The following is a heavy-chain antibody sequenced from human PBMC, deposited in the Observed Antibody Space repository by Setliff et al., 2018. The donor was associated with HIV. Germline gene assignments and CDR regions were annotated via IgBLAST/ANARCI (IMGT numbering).Heavy chain of an antibody. Sequence: ASVKVSCKASGGTFSSYAISWLRRATGQGLEWMGWMNPNSGVSGYGQKFQGRVTMTRDTSANTAYMELSNLRSEDTAIYYCLRRATAAEVFDYWGQGTLVTVSS. CDR1: GGTFSSYA. CDR2: MNPNSGVS. D-gene: IGHD6-13*01. V-gene: IGHV1-8*02. J-gene: IGHJ4*02. CDR3: LRRATAAEVFDY.